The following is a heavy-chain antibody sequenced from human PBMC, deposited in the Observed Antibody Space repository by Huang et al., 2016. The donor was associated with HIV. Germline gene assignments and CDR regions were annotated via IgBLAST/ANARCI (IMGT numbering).Heavy chain of an antibody. V-gene: IGHV5-51*03. CDR1: GYSFSIYW. CDR2: IYPLDSKS. J-gene: IGHJ3*01. CDR3: AKGRRAFDV. Sequence: EVQLVQSGAEVKKPGASLKISCTGSGYSFSIYWIAWVRQMPGKGLEWMGIIYPLDSKSTYSPSFEGHVSISVDKSINTVYLHWSSLKASDTAIYYCAKGRRAFDVWGQGTWVTVSS.